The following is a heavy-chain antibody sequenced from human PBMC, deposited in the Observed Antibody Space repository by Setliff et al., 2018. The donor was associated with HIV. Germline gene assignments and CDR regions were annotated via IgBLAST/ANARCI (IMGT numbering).Heavy chain of an antibody. CDR1: GYSFTSYW. V-gene: IGHV5-51*01. Sequence: GESLKISCRGFGYSFTSYWIGWVRQMPGKGLEWMGIIRPADSDTRVSPSFQGHVTISADKSISSTYLQWSSLKASDTAMYYCTRVFSAGWFDSWGQGTLVTVSS. CDR2: IRPADSDT. CDR3: TRVFSAGWFDS. D-gene: IGHD6-13*01. J-gene: IGHJ5*01.